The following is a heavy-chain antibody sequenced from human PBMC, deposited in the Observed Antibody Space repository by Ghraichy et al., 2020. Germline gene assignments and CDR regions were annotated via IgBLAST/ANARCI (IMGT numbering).Heavy chain of an antibody. V-gene: IGHV2-26*01. CDR1: GFSLSNARMG. Sequence: SGPTLVKPTDTLTLTCTVSGFSLSNARMGVSWIRQPPGKALEWLAHIFSNDEKSYSTSLKSRLTISKDTSKSQVFLTMTNMDPVDTATYYCARTLTPRYFDWLNYYFGMDVWLQGTTVTVSS. D-gene: IGHD3-9*01. CDR2: IFSNDEK. J-gene: IGHJ6*02. CDR3: ARTLTPRYFDWLNYYFGMDV.